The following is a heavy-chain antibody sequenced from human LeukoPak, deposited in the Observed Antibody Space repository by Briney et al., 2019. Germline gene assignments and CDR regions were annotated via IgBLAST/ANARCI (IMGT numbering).Heavy chain of an antibody. D-gene: IGHD6-13*01. CDR1: GGSISSYY. J-gene: IGHJ4*02. V-gene: IGHV4-59*01. Sequence: SETLSLTCTVSGGSISSYYWSWIRQPPGKGLEWIGYIYYSGSTNYNPSHKSRVTISVDTSKNQFSLKLSSVTAADTAVYYCARDGDSSSLDYWGQGTLVTVSS. CDR2: IYYSGST. CDR3: ARDGDSSSLDY.